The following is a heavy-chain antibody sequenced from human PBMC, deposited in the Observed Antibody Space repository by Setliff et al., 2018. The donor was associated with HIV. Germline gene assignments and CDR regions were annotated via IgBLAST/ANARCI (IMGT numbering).Heavy chain of an antibody. CDR1: GDSFSSSGSH. D-gene: IGHD3-3*01. CDR2: IDSTGSP. V-gene: IGHV4-39*07. J-gene: IGHJ6*03. Sequence: KASETLSLTCTVSGDSFSSSGSHWGWIRQPPGKGLEWIGNIDSTGSPYYNPALKSRVIISVDTSKKQVSLRLNSVTAADTAVYYCARGLSIFGVATPGFYSFMDVWGKGTTVTVSS. CDR3: ARGLSIFGVATPGFYSFMDV.